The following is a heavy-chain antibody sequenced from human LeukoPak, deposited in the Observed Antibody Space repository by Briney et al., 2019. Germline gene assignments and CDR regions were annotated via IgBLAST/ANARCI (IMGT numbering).Heavy chain of an antibody. J-gene: IGHJ4*02. CDR2: INHSGST. CDR3: ARVTGYRIEDYFDY. V-gene: IGHV4-34*01. CDR1: GGSFSGYY. D-gene: IGHD6-13*01. Sequence: SETLSLTCAVYGGSFSGYYWSWIRQPPGKGLEWMGEINHSGSTNYNPSLKSRVTISVETSKNEFSLKLRSVTAADTAVYYCARVTGYRIEDYFDYWGQGTLVTVSS.